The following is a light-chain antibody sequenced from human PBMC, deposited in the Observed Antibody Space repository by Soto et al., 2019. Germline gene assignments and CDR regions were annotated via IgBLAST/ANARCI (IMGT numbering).Light chain of an antibody. CDR2: HAS. CDR1: HSIGPW. J-gene: IGKJ1*01. V-gene: IGKV1-5*01. Sequence: DIQMTQSPSTLSASVGSRVTISCRASHSIGPWLVWYQQKPGKAPTLLIYHASSLESGVPSRFSGSGSGTEFTLTISSLQPDDVATYYCQQYNTYLSFGQGTKVEIK. CDR3: QQYNTYLS.